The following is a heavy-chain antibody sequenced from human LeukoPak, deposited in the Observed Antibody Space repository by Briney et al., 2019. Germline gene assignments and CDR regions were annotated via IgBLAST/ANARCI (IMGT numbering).Heavy chain of an antibody. V-gene: IGHV3-48*01. CDR2: ISSSSSTI. CDR1: GFTFSSYS. CDR3: ARPVVVPAAIVWPLDY. D-gene: IGHD2-2*01. Sequence: AGGSLRLSCAASGFTFSSYSMNWVRQAPGKGLEWVSYISSSSSTIYYADSVKGRFTISRDNAKNSLYLQMNSLRAEDTAVYYCARPVVVPAAIVWPLDYWGQGTLVTVSS. J-gene: IGHJ4*02.